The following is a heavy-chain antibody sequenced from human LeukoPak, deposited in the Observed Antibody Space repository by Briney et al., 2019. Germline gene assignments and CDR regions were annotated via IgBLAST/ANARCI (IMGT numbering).Heavy chain of an antibody. CDR3: ARESYRHSKGSFDY. Sequence: GGSLRLSCAASGFTFSSYAMSWVRQAPGKGLEWVSAISGSGGSTYYADSVKGRFTISRDNAKNSLYLQMNSLRAEDTAVYYCARESYRHSKGSFDYWGQGTLVTVSS. D-gene: IGHD3-16*02. J-gene: IGHJ4*02. V-gene: IGHV3-23*01. CDR1: GFTFSSYA. CDR2: ISGSGGST.